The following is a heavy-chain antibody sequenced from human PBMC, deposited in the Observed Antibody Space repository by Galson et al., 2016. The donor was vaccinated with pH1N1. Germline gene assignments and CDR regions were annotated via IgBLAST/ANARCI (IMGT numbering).Heavy chain of an antibody. V-gene: IGHV1-69*13. Sequence: SVKVSCKASGDTFSTYGIAWVRQAPGQGLEWMGRIIPVFGKVDYAQKFQDRVTFSADESTKTAYMELSSLRSEDTAVYFCAREGTAVSYCDYWGQGTLVTVSS. CDR2: IIPVFGKV. D-gene: IGHD2-8*02. CDR3: AREGTAVSYCDY. CDR1: GDTFSTYG. J-gene: IGHJ4*02.